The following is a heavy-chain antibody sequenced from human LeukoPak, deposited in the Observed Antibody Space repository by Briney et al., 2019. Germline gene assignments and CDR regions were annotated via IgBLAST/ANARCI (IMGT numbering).Heavy chain of an antibody. D-gene: IGHD5-12*01. Sequence: GGPVRLFCAASGFPFSSYPMHWLRQAPGKGLEGVADRSYDGCNKYYADSVEGRFNISRDNSKNTLYLQMNSLRAEDTAVYYCARDSGYSGYEGFDYWGQGTLVTVSS. CDR2: RSYDGCNK. CDR1: GFPFSSYP. V-gene: IGHV3-30*04. CDR3: ARDSGYSGYEGFDY. J-gene: IGHJ4*02.